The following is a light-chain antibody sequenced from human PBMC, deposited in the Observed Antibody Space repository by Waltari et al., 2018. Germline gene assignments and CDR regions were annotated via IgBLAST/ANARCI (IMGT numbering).Light chain of an antibody. CDR3: QHYNGFSSWT. Sequence: DIQMTQSPSTLSASVGDRVTITCRDSQSISSWLAWYQQRPGKAPKLLIYKASSLQSGVPSRFSGSGSGTEFTLTISSLQPDDFATYYCQHYNGFSSWTFGQGTKVEIK. CDR1: QSISSW. V-gene: IGKV1-5*03. J-gene: IGKJ1*01. CDR2: KAS.